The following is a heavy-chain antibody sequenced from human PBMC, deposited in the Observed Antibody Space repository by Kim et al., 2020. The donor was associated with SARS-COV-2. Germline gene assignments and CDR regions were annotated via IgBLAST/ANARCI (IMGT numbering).Heavy chain of an antibody. D-gene: IGHD5-12*01. CDR1: GFMFSAYY. CDR2: ISSSGDSV. Sequence: GGSLRLSCAASGFMFSAYYMKWIRQTPGKGLEWVSYISSSGDSVYYADSVKGRFTISRDNAKNSLYLQMNSLRADDTAVYYCARIYDGGDYWGQGTLFTV. V-gene: IGHV3-11*01. CDR3: ARIYDGGDY. J-gene: IGHJ4*02.